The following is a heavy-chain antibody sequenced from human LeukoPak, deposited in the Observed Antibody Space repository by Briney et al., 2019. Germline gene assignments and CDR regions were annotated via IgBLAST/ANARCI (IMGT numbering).Heavy chain of an antibody. Sequence: GGSLRLSCAASGFTFSSYSMNWVRQAPGKGLEWVSYITSSSSTIYYADSVKGRFTVPRDNAKNSLYLQMNSLRDDDTAVYYCARRGDGDSSAWAFGYWGQGTLVTVSS. V-gene: IGHV3-48*02. J-gene: IGHJ4*02. D-gene: IGHD6-19*01. CDR3: ARRGDGDSSAWAFGY. CDR2: ITSSSSTI. CDR1: GFTFSSYS.